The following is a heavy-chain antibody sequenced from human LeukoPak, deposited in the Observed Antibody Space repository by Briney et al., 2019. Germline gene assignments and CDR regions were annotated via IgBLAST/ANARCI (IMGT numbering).Heavy chain of an antibody. CDR1: GGSFSGYY. CDR2: INHSGST. V-gene: IGHV4-34*01. D-gene: IGHD2-2*01. CDR3: ARGGGWRYCSSTSCLLFDY. Sequence: PSETPSLTCAVYGGSFSGYYWSWIRQPPGKGLEWIGEINHSGSTNYNPSLKSRVTISVDTSKNQFSLKLSSVTAADTAVYYCARGGGWRYCSSTSCLLFDYWGQGTLVTVSS. J-gene: IGHJ4*02.